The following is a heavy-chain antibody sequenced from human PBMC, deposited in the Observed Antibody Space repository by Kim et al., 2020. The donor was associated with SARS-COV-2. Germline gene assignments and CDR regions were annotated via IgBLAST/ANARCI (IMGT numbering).Heavy chain of an antibody. Sequence: GGSLRLSCAASGFTFSGSTMHWVRQASGKGLEWVGRIRSKAKSYATAYAASVKGRFTISRDDSKNTAYLQMNSLKTEDTAVYYCTRYSGSGSSDPGFDYWGQGTLVTVSS. CDR2: IRSKAKSYAT. CDR3: TRYSGSGSSDPGFDY. V-gene: IGHV3-73*01. CDR1: GFTFSGST. D-gene: IGHD3-10*01. J-gene: IGHJ4*02.